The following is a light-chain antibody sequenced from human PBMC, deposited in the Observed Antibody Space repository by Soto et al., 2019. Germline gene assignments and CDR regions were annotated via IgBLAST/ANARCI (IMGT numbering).Light chain of an antibody. V-gene: IGKV1-33*01. CDR3: QQYDDVPPMT. CDR2: DAS. Sequence: DIQMTQSPSSLSASVGDRVTITCQASQDIRNYLNWHQQKPGKAPKLLIYDASNLETGVPSRFSGSGSGTDFTFTISSLQAEDIATYYCQQYDDVPPMTFGGGTKVEIK. J-gene: IGKJ4*01. CDR1: QDIRNY.